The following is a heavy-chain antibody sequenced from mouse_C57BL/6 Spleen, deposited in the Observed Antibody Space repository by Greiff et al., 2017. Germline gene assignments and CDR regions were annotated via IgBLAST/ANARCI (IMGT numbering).Heavy chain of an antibody. Sequence: EVKLVESGGGLVQPGGSLKLSCAASGFTFSDYYMYWVRQTPEKRLEWVAYISNGGGSTYYPDTVKGRFTISRDNAKNTLYLQMSRLKSEDTAMYYCARHRHYGSSRYAMDYWGQGTSVTVSS. CDR1: GFTFSDYY. D-gene: IGHD1-1*01. CDR2: ISNGGGST. V-gene: IGHV5-12*01. J-gene: IGHJ4*01. CDR3: ARHRHYGSSRYAMDY.